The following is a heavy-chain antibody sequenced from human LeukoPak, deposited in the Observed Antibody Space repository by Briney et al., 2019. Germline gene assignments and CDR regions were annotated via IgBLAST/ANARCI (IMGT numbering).Heavy chain of an antibody. CDR3: VKGDYPLFAH. CDR1: GFTFSSYA. Sequence: GGSLRLSCAASGFTFSSYAMSWVRQAPGRGLEWVGRVKSKSDGGTTDYAAPVKGRFTISRDDSKNTLYLQMNSLKTEDTAVYYCVKGDYPLFAHWGQGTLVTVSS. J-gene: IGHJ4*02. CDR2: VKSKSDGGTT. V-gene: IGHV3-15*01. D-gene: IGHD3-16*01.